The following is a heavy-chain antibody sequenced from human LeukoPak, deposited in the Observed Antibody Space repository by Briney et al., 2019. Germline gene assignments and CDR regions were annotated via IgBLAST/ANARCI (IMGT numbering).Heavy chain of an antibody. CDR2: ISYDGDNT. CDR3: ARGDYEVY. J-gene: IGHJ4*02. V-gene: IGHV3-30*01. CDR1: GSTLSTYV. Sequence: GRSLRLSCAASGSTLSTYVMHWVRQAPGKGLEWVAYISYDGDNTYYADSVKGRFTISRDNSKNTLYLLVNSLRVEDTAVYYCARGDYEVYWGQGTLVTVSS. D-gene: IGHD4-17*01.